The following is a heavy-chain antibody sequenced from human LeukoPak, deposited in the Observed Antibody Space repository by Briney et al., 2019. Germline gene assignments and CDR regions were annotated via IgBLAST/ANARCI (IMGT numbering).Heavy chain of an antibody. CDR3: AKVAWFGESSDY. D-gene: IGHD3-10*01. CDR1: GLTFTSYG. J-gene: IGHJ4*02. Sequence: GGSLRPSCAASGLTFTSYGMHWVRQAPGKGLEWVAGISYDGSNKYYADSVKGRFTISRDNSKNPLYMQMNSLRAEDTAVYYCAKVAWFGESSDYWGKGTLVTVSS. CDR2: ISYDGSNK. V-gene: IGHV3-30*18.